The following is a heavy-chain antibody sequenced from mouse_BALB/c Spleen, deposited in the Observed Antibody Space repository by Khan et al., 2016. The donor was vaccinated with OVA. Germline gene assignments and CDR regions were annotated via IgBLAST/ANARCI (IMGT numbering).Heavy chain of an antibody. J-gene: IGHJ3*01. CDR1: GYSFTDYT. CDR3: SRGGHGGLAY. Sequence: VQLKQSGPELVKPGASVKISCKASGYSFTDYTMNWVKQSHGKNLEWIGLINPYNVGTNYNQKFKGKATLTVDKSSSTAHMELLSLTSEDSAVYYCSRGGHGGLAYWGQGTLVTVSA. D-gene: IGHD1-1*01. V-gene: IGHV1-18*01. CDR2: INPYNVGT.